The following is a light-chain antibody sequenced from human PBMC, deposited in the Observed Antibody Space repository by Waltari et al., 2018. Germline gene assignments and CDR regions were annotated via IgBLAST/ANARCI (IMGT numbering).Light chain of an antibody. J-gene: IGKJ2*02. Sequence: DIVMTQSPDSLAVSLGERSTINCESSLRLLSDFDNKNYLAWYQQKPGQPPKLLIHLASTRESGVPDRFSGSGSGTEFALTISSLQAEDVAVYYCQQYLRAPRTFGQGTALEIK. CDR2: LAS. V-gene: IGKV4-1*01. CDR3: QQYLRAPRT. CDR1: LRLLSDFDNKNY.